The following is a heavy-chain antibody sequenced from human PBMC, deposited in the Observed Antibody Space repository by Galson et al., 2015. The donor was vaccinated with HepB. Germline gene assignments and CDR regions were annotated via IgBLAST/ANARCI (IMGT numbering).Heavy chain of an antibody. CDR1: GFTFSSYA. V-gene: IGHV3-30-3*01. D-gene: IGHD6-19*01. Sequence: SLRLSCAASGFTFSSYAMHWVRQAPGKGLEWVAVISYDGSNEYYADSVKGRFTISRDNSKNTLYLQMNSLRAEDTAVYYCARDSNPWSSGWYPTHQPDPRDAFAIWGQGTMVTVSS. J-gene: IGHJ3*02. CDR2: ISYDGSNE. CDR3: ARDSNPWSSGWYPTHQPDPRDAFAI.